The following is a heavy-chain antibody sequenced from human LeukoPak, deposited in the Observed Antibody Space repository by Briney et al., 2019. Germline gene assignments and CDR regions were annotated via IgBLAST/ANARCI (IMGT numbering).Heavy chain of an antibody. CDR3: AMSRSAGIVVVVAARSVD. J-gene: IGHJ4*02. V-gene: IGHV1-2*06. Sequence: ASVKVSCKASGYTFTGYYMHLVRQAPGQGLEWMGRINPNSGGTNYAQKFQGRVTMTRDTSISTAYMELSRLRSDDTAVYYCAMSRSAGIVVVVAARSVDWGQGTLVTVSS. D-gene: IGHD2-15*01. CDR2: INPNSGGT. CDR1: GYTFTGYY.